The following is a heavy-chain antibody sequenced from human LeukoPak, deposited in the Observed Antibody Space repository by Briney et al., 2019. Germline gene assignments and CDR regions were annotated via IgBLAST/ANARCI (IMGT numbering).Heavy chain of an antibody. CDR1: GFPFRTYA. Sequence: GGSLRLSCAASGFPFRTYAMHWVRQAPGKGLEKVSAISSNGGTTSYANSVKGRFTISRDNSKNTLYLQMGSLRPEDMAVYYCARDRTGRDWFDTWGQGTLVTVSS. D-gene: IGHD1-1*01. V-gene: IGHV3-64*01. CDR2: ISSNGGTT. CDR3: ARDRTGRDWFDT. J-gene: IGHJ5*02.